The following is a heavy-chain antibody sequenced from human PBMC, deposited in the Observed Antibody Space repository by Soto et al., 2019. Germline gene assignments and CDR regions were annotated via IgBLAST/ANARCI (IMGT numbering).Heavy chain of an antibody. CDR3: ARVGGKSVIDY. V-gene: IGHV4-30-4*08. Sequence: SETLSLTCTFSGCSISSSSYYWGWIRQPPGKGLEWIGYIYYSGSTYYNPSLKSRVTISVDTSKNQFSLKLSSVTAADTAVYYCARVGGKSVIDYWGQGTLVNVSS. J-gene: IGHJ4*02. CDR2: IYYSGST. D-gene: IGHD2-15*01. CDR1: GCSISSSSYY.